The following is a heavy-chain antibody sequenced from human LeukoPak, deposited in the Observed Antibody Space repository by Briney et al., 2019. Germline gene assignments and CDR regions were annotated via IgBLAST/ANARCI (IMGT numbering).Heavy chain of an antibody. Sequence: PGGSLRLSCAASGFTFSDYYMSWIRQAPGKGLEWVSYISSSGSTIYYADSVKGRFAISRDNAKNSPYLQMNSLRAEDTAVYYCARDLGYQLPVGGWFDPWGQGTLVTVSS. CDR3: ARDLGYQLPVGGWFDP. CDR2: ISSSGSTI. J-gene: IGHJ5*02. CDR1: GFTFSDYY. V-gene: IGHV3-11*01. D-gene: IGHD2-2*01.